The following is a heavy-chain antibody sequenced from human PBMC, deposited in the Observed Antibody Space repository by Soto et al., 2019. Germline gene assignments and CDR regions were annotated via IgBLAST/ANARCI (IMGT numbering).Heavy chain of an antibody. J-gene: IGHJ4*02. V-gene: IGHV1-46*01. CDR1: GYTFTSYY. D-gene: IGHD1-26*01. CDR2: INPSGGST. Sequence: QVQLVQSGAEVKKPGASVKVSCKASGYTFTSYYMHWVRQVPGQGLEWMGIINPSGGSTSYAQKVQRRVTMIRDPTTSTVYRELGSMRSEATAVYYCAIFNGGEPLPGGGYWGQGTLVTVSS. CDR3: AIFNGGEPLPGGGY.